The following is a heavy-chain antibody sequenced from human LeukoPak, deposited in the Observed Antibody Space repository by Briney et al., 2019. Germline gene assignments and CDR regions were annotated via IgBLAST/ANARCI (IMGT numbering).Heavy chain of an antibody. Sequence: GGSLRLSXAASGFTFDDHGMSWVRQAPGKGLEWVSYISSSGSTIYYADSVKGRFTISRDNAKNSLYLQMNSLRAEDTAVYYCARTNWNDRTPNIWGQGTMVTVSS. D-gene: IGHD1-1*01. CDR2: ISSSGSTI. CDR3: ARTNWNDRTPNI. CDR1: GFTFDDHG. V-gene: IGHV3-11*04. J-gene: IGHJ3*02.